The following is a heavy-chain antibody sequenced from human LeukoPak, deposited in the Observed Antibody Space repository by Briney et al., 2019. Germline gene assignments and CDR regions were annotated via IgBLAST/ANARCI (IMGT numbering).Heavy chain of an antibody. CDR3: ARGGVDYYYYMDV. J-gene: IGHJ6*03. V-gene: IGHV3-21*01. CDR2: ITSTSSYI. Sequence: GGSLRLSCEASGFTFSNYNMNWVRQAPGKELEWVSSITSTSSYIYYADSVKGRFTISRDNAKNSLYLQMSGLGAEDTAVYYCARGGVDYYYYMDVWGKGTTVTVSS. CDR1: GFTFSNYN.